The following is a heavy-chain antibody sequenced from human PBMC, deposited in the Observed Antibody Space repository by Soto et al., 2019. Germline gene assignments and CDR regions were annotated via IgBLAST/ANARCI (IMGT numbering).Heavy chain of an antibody. J-gene: IGHJ6*04. CDR2: ISYDGSNK. Sequence: GGSLRLSCAASGFTFSSYGMHWVRQAPGKGLEWVAVISYDGSNKYYADSVKGRFTISRDNSKNTLYLQMNSLRAEDTAVYYCAKRLSRSSWYYYSYFGMDVWGKGTTVTVSS. D-gene: IGHD6-13*01. CDR3: AKRLSRSSWYYYSYFGMDV. V-gene: IGHV3-30*18. CDR1: GFTFSSYG.